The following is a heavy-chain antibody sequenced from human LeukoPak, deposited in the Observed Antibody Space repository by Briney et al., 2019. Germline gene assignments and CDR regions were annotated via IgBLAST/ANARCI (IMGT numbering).Heavy chain of an antibody. Sequence: SETLSLTCTVSGDSISSGGYCWNWFRQHPGKGLEWIGYICSSGGTFYNPSLKSRVTISGDTSKNQFSLKLGSVTAADTALYYCASSEAPITPPPYGMGVWGQGTKVTVSS. V-gene: IGHV4-31*03. CDR2: ICSSGGT. CDR3: ASSEAPITPPPYGMGV. J-gene: IGHJ6*02. CDR1: GDSISSGGYC. D-gene: IGHD5-12*01.